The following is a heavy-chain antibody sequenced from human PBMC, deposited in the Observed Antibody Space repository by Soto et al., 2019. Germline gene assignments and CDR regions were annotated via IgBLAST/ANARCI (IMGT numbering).Heavy chain of an antibody. Sequence: QVQLVESGGGVVQPGRSLRLSCAASGFTFSSYGMHWVRQAPGKGLEWVAVISYDGSNKYYADSVKGRFTISRDNSKNTLYLQMNSLRAEDTAVYYCAKGVGMTTALFGYWGQGTLVTVSS. CDR2: ISYDGSNK. CDR1: GFTFSSYG. CDR3: AKGVGMTTALFGY. J-gene: IGHJ4*02. D-gene: IGHD4-17*01. V-gene: IGHV3-30*18.